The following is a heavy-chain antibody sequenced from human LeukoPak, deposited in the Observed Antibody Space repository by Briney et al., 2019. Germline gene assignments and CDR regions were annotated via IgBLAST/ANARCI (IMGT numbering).Heavy chain of an antibody. CDR2: ISGNGGSR. J-gene: IGHJ4*02. CDR3: AREAVAGTFYFDY. V-gene: IGHV3-64*01. CDR1: GFTFSTYT. D-gene: IGHD6-19*01. Sequence: GGSLRLSCAASGFTFSTYTMHWVRQAPGKGLEYVSSISGNGGSREYANSVKGRFTISRDNSRNTLYLQMGSLRAEDMAVYYCAREAVAGTFYFDYWGQGTLVTVSS.